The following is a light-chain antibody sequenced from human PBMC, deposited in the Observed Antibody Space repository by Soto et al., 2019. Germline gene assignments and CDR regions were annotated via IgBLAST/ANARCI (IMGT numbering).Light chain of an antibody. J-gene: IGKJ2*01. CDR1: QSVSSSQ. CDR2: GAS. CDR3: QQFGSSPEYT. V-gene: IGKV3-20*01. Sequence: EIVLTQSPGTLSLSPGERATLSCRASQSVSSSQLAWYQQKPGQAPRLLIYGASTTATGIPDRFSGGGSGTDFTLKIGRLEPEDFAVYYCQQFGSSPEYTFGQGTKLEVK.